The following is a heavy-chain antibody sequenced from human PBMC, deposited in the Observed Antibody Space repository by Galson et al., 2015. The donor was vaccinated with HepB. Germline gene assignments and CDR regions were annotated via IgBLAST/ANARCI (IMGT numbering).Heavy chain of an antibody. Sequence: SLRLSCAASGFTFSSYAMHWVRQAPGKGLEWVAVISYDGSNKYYADSVKGRFTISRDNSKNTLYLQMNSLRAEDTAVYYCARERNDSSAPIDYWGQGTLVTVSS. D-gene: IGHD3-22*01. CDR2: ISYDGSNK. CDR1: GFTFSSYA. J-gene: IGHJ4*02. V-gene: IGHV3-30-3*01. CDR3: ARERNDSSAPIDY.